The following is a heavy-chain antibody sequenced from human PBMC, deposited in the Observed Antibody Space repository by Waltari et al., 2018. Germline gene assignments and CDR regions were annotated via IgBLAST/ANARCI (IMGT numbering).Heavy chain of an antibody. D-gene: IGHD1-26*01. CDR1: GGTFSSYA. CDR3: ARGGYSSAFDY. J-gene: IGHJ4*02. CDR2: IYSGGST. V-gene: IGHV3-53*01. Sequence: VQLVQSGAEVKKPGSSVKVSCKASGGTFSSYAISWVRQAPGKGLEWVSVIYSGGSTYYADSVKGRFTISRDNSKNTLYLQMNSLRAEDTAVYYCARGGYSSAFDYWGQGTLVTVSS.